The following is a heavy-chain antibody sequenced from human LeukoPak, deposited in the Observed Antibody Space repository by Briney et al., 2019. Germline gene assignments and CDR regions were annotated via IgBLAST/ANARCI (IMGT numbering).Heavy chain of an antibody. CDR2: IYYSGST. J-gene: IGHJ5*02. D-gene: IGHD6-13*01. CDR3: ATTTGQLAKNWFDP. V-gene: IGHV4-31*03. CDR1: GGSISSGGYY. Sequence: SETLSLTCTVSGGSISSGGYYWSWIRQHPGKGLEWIGYIYYSGSTYYNPSLKSRVTISVDTSKNQFSLKLSSVTAADTAVYYCATTTGQLAKNWFDPWGQGTLVTVSS.